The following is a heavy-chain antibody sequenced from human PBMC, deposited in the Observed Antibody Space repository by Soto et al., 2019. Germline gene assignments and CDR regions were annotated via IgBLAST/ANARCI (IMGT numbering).Heavy chain of an antibody. CDR3: ARVGVEMAAALY. CDR2: ISYDGSNK. Sequence: GGSLRLSCAASGFTFSSYAMHWVRQAPGKGLEWAAVISYDGSNKYYADSVKGRFTISRDNSKNTLYLQMNSLRAEDTAVYYCARVGVEMAAALYWGPGTLVTVSS. J-gene: IGHJ4*02. V-gene: IGHV3-30-3*01. CDR1: GFTFSSYA.